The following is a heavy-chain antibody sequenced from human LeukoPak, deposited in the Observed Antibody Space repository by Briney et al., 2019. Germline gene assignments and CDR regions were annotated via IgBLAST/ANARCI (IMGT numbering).Heavy chain of an antibody. V-gene: IGHV3-7*01. Sequence: GGSLRLSCEASGFTFGGDWMSWVRQAPGKGLEWVATMKFDESETYYVDSVKGRFAVSRDNGQNSLFLQMSSLRVEDTALYFCAKWDFFGDYFTFDPRGQGVLVIVSS. J-gene: IGHJ5*02. CDR1: GFTFGGDW. CDR3: AKWDFFGDYFTFDP. CDR2: MKFDESET. D-gene: IGHD2/OR15-2a*01.